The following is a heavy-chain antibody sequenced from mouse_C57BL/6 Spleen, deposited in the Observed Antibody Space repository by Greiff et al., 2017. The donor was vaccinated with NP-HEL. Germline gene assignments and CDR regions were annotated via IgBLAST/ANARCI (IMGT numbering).Heavy chain of an antibody. J-gene: IGHJ4*01. Sequence: EVQLQQSGPELVKPGASVKISCKASGYTFTDYYMNWVKQSHGKSLEWIGDINPNNGGTSYTQKFKGKATLTVDKSSSPAYMELRSLTSEDSAVYYCSRGAYYSNEDAMDYWGQGTSVTVSS. CDR3: SRGAYYSNEDAMDY. CDR1: GYTFTDYY. D-gene: IGHD2-5*01. V-gene: IGHV1-26*01. CDR2: INPNNGGT.